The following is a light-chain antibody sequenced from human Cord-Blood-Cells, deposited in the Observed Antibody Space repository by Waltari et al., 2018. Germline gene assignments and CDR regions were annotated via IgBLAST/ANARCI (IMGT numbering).Light chain of an antibody. CDR1: SGHY. CDR3: LLSYSGVV. V-gene: IGLV7-46*01. CDR2: DTS. Sequence: QAVVTQEPSLTVSPGGTVTLTSGHYPSWFQQKPAQAPRTLIYDTSNKHSWTPARFSGSLLGGKAALTLSGAQPEDEAEYYCLLSYSGVVFGGGTKLTVL. J-gene: IGLJ2*01.